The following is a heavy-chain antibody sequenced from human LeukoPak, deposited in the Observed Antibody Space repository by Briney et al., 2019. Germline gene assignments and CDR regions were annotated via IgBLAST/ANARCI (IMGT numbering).Heavy chain of an antibody. CDR3: ARPHLGYCSGGSCYGAWFDP. J-gene: IGHJ5*02. CDR1: GYTFTSYG. CDR2: ISAYNGNT. Sequence: ASVKASCKASGYTFTSYGISWVRQAPGQGLEWMGWISAYNGNTNYAQKLQGRVAMTTDTSTSTAYMELRSLRSDDTAVYYCARPHLGYCSGGSCYGAWFDPWGQGTLVTVSS. V-gene: IGHV1-18*01. D-gene: IGHD2-15*01.